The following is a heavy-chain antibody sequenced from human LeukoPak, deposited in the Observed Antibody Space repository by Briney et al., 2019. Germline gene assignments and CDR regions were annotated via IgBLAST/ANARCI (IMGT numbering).Heavy chain of an antibody. D-gene: IGHD6-19*01. Sequence: ASVKVSCKASGYTFTSYYMHWVRQAPGQGLEWMGTINPSGGSTSYAQKFQGRVTMTRDTSTSTVYMELSSLRSEDTAVYYCARDSSYSSGWPLYWFDPWGQGTLVTVSS. CDR2: INPSGGST. J-gene: IGHJ5*02. V-gene: IGHV1-46*01. CDR1: GYTFTSYY. CDR3: ARDSSYSSGWPLYWFDP.